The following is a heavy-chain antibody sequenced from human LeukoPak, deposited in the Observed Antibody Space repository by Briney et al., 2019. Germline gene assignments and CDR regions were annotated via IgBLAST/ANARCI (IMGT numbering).Heavy chain of an antibody. J-gene: IGHJ4*02. CDR1: GFTFSSYA. D-gene: IGHD5-18*01. Sequence: GGSLRLSCAASGFTFSSYAMPWVRQAPGKGLEYVSAISSDGGSTYYANSVKGRFTISRDNSKNTLYLQMGSLRAEDMAVYYCARDDRYSYGSLDYWGQGTLVTVSS. V-gene: IGHV3-64*01. CDR3: ARDDRYSYGSLDY. CDR2: ISSDGGST.